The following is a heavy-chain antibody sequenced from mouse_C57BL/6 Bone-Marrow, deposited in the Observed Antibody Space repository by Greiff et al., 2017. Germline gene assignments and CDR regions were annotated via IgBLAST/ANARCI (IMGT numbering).Heavy chain of an antibody. CDR3: ARPYGSSPYYYAMDY. V-gene: IGHV1-81*01. Sequence: VQLVESGAELARPGASVKLSCKASGYTFTSYGISWVKQRTGQGLEWIGEIYPRSGNTYYNEKFKGKATLTADKSSSTAYMELRSLTSEDSAVYFCARPYGSSPYYYAMDYWGQGTSVTVSS. CDR2: IYPRSGNT. CDR1: GYTFTSYG. J-gene: IGHJ4*01. D-gene: IGHD1-1*01.